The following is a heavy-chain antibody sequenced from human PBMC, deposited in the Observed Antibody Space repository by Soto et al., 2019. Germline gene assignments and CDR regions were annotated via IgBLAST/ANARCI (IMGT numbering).Heavy chain of an antibody. J-gene: IGHJ4*02. V-gene: IGHV1-3*01. CDR3: ARGSDWNYGRGDY. CDR2: INAGNGNT. D-gene: IGHD1-7*01. CDR1: GYTFTSYA. Sequence: ASVKVSCKASGYTFTSYAMHWVRQAPGQRLEWMGWINAGNGNTKYSQKFQGRVTITRDTSASTAYMELSSLRSEDTAVYYCARGSDWNYGRGDYWGQGTLGTVST.